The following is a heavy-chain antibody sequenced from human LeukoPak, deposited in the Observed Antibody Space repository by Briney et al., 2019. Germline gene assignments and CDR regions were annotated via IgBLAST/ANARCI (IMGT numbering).Heavy chain of an antibody. CDR1: GGSISSYY. J-gene: IGHJ4*02. D-gene: IGHD6-6*01. CDR3: ARVEYSIHIDY. V-gene: IGHV4-59*01. CDR2: ISYSGST. Sequence: SESLSLTCTVSGGSISSYYWSWIRQPPGKGLEWIGYISYSGSTNYNPSLKSRVTISVDTSKNQFSLKLSSVTAADTAVYYCARVEYSIHIDYWGQGTLVTVSS.